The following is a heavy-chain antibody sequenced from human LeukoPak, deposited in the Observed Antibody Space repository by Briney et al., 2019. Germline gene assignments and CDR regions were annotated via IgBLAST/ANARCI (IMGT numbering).Heavy chain of an antibody. V-gene: IGHV1-2*02. CDR1: GYTFTGYY. J-gene: IGHJ4*02. Sequence: ASVKVSCKASGYTFTGYYMHWVRQAPGQGLEWMGWINPNSGGTNYAQKFQGRVTMTRNTSISTAYMELSSLRSEDTAVYYCARGNVLRFLEWLLEFSGLGYWGQGTLVTVSS. D-gene: IGHD3-3*01. CDR3: ARGNVLRFLEWLLEFSGLGY. CDR2: INPNSGGT.